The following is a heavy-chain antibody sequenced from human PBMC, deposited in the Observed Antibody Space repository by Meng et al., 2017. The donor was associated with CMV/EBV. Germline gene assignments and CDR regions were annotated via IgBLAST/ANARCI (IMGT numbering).Heavy chain of an antibody. J-gene: IGHJ6*02. D-gene: IGHD2-2*01. V-gene: IGHV4-31*03. CDR3: ARDCPSRCSSTSMDV. CDR2: IYYSGST. Sequence: SETLSLTCTVSGSSISSGGYYWSWIRQHPGKGLEWIGYIYYSGSTYYNPSLKSRVTISVDTSKNQFSLKLSSVTAADTAVYYCARDCPSRCSSTSMDVWGQGTTVTVSS. CDR1: GSSISSGGYY.